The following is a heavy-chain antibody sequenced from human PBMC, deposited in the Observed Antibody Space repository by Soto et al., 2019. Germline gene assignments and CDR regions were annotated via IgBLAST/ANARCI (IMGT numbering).Heavy chain of an antibody. CDR3: ARANYNWNYPPVAGTGYFDL. J-gene: IGHJ2*01. D-gene: IGHD1-7*01. CDR1: GGTFSSYA. Sequence: ASVKVSCKASGGTFSSYAISWVRQAPGQGLEWMGGIIPIFGTANYAQKFQGRVTITADESTSTAYMELSSRRSEDTAVYYCARANYNWNYPPVAGTGYFDLWGRGTLVTASS. CDR2: IIPIFGTA. V-gene: IGHV1-69*13.